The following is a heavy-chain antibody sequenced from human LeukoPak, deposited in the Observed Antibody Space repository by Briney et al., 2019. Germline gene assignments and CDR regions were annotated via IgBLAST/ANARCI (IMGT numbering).Heavy chain of an antibody. CDR1: EFTFSNHG. J-gene: IGHJ4*02. Sequence: QPGRSLRLSCAASEFTFSNHGMHWARQAPGKGLEWVAVISNGGTSKYYADSVEGRFTISRDNSKNTLYLQMNSLRDEDTAVYYCARGFDWYHFDYWGQGTLVTVSS. CDR2: ISNGGTSK. CDR3: ARGFDWYHFDY. V-gene: IGHV3-30*04. D-gene: IGHD3-9*01.